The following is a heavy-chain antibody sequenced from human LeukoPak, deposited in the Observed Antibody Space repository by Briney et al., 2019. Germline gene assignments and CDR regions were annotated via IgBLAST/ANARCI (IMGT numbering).Heavy chain of an antibody. J-gene: IGHJ4*02. CDR2: INPSGGST. V-gene: IGHV1-46*01. CDR3: AREWIYCSGGSCSTDVDY. Sequence: ASVTVSCKASGGTFSSYAISWVRQAPGQGLEWMGIINPSGGSTSYAQKFQGRVTMTRDTSISTAYMELSRLRSDDTAVYYCAREWIYCSGGSCSTDVDYWGQGTLVTVSS. D-gene: IGHD2-15*01. CDR1: GGTFSSYA.